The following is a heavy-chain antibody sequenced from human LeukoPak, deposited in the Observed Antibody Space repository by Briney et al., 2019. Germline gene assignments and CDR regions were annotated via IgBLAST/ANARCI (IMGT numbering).Heavy chain of an antibody. CDR2: IVVGSGNT. D-gene: IGHD1-26*01. V-gene: IGHV1-58*02. J-gene: IGHJ1*01. Sequence: SVKVSCKASGFTFTSSVMQWVRQARGQRLEWIGWIVVGSGNTNYAQKFQERVTITRDKSTSTAYMELSSLRSEDTAVYYCAAGIGSRPEYFHYWGQGTLVTVSS. CDR1: GFTFTSSV. CDR3: AAGIGSRPEYFHY.